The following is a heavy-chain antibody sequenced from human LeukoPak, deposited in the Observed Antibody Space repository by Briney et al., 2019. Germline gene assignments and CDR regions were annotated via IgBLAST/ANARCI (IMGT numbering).Heavy chain of an antibody. CDR3: ASYDSSTKDTAFDY. V-gene: IGHV1-8*03. CDR1: GYTFTSYD. J-gene: IGHJ4*02. D-gene: IGHD3-22*01. Sequence: GASVKVSCKASGYTFTSYDINWVRQAPGQGLEWMGWMNPNSGSTGYAQKFQGRVTITRNTSISTAYMELSGLRSEDTAVYYCASYDSSTKDTAFDYWGQGTLVTVSS. CDR2: MNPNSGST.